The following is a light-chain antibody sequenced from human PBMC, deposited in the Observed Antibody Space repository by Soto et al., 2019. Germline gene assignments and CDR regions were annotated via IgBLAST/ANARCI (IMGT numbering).Light chain of an antibody. J-gene: IGKJ2*01. CDR2: DVS. V-gene: IGKV1-5*01. CDR3: QHTSDFT. Sequence: DIQMTQSPSTLAASVGDTVTMTCRSSSKWLAWYQEKPGKAPKLLIYDVSNLERGVPPRFSGSTSGAESTLTITGLKPDDLGTYYCQHTSDFTFGQGTKVEIK. CDR1: SSSKW.